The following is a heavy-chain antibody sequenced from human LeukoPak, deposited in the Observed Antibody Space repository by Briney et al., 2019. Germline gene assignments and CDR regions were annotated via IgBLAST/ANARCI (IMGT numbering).Heavy chain of an antibody. J-gene: IGHJ4*02. CDR2: INPNSGGT. Sequence: ASVKVSCKASGYTFTGYYMHWVRQAPGQGLEWMGWINPNSGGTNYAQKFQGRVTMTRDTSISTAYMELSRLRSDDTAVYYCARGRVYNWKILTFDYWGQGTLVTVSS. D-gene: IGHD1-1*01. CDR1: GYTFTGYY. CDR3: ARGRVYNWKILTFDY. V-gene: IGHV1-2*02.